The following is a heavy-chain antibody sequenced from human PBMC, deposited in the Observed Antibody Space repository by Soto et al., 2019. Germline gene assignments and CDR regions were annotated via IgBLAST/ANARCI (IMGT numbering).Heavy chain of an antibody. CDR2: ISWNSGSI. Sequence: EVQLVESGGGLVQPGRSLRLSCAASGFTFDDYAMPWVRQAPGKGLEWVSGISWNSGSIGYADSVKGRFTISRDNAKNSLYLQMNSLRAEDTDLYDCAKDRSPGDYVFGYYYGMEVCGQGTTVTVSS. D-gene: IGHD3-16*01. V-gene: IGHV3-9*01. CDR3: AKDRSPGDYVFGYYYGMEV. CDR1: GFTFDDYA. J-gene: IGHJ6*02.